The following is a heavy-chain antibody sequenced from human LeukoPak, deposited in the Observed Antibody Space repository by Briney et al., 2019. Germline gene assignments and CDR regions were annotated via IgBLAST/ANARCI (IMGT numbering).Heavy chain of an antibody. CDR3: ARALHVKTPGMDV. Sequence: KASETLSLTCTVSGGSISIGGYYWSWIRQHPGKGLEWIGYIYYSGSTYYNPSLKSRVTISVDTSKNQFSLKLSSVTAADTAVYYCARALHVKTPGMDVWGQGTTVTVSS. J-gene: IGHJ6*02. CDR1: GGSISIGGYY. D-gene: IGHD3-16*01. CDR2: IYYSGST. V-gene: IGHV4-31*03.